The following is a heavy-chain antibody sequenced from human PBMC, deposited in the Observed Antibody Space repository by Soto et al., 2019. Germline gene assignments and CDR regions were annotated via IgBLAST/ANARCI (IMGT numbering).Heavy chain of an antibody. CDR3: ASSCSGWSPLTSFCMDV. CDR1: GGSFSGYY. V-gene: IGHV4-34*01. Sequence: SETLSLTCAVYGGSFSGYYWSWIRQPPGKGLEWIGEINHSGSTNYNPSLKSRVTISVDTSKNQFSLKLSSVTAADTAVYYCASSCSGWSPLTSFCMDVWGQGTTVS. J-gene: IGHJ6*02. D-gene: IGHD6-19*01. CDR2: INHSGST.